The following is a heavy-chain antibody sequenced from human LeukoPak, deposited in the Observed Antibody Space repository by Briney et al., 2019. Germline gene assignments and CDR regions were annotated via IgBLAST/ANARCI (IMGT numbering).Heavy chain of an antibody. V-gene: IGHV4-59*01. Sequence: SETLSLTCTVSGGSISSYYWSYIRQPPGKGLEWIGYIYYSGSTNYNPSLKSRVTISVDTSKNQFSLKLSSVTAADTAVYYCATSFNWGYYFDYWGQGTLVTVSS. CDR2: IYYSGST. CDR1: GGSISSYY. J-gene: IGHJ4*02. CDR3: ATSFNWGYYFDY. D-gene: IGHD7-27*01.